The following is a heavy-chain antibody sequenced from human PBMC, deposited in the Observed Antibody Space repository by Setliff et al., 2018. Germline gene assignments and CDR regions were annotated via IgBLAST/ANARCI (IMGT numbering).Heavy chain of an antibody. Sequence: ASVKVSCKGSGNSFTGHFLHWVRQAPGRGLEWMGWINPDSGDTHSPQNFQGRVRMTRDTSMSTVYMELTRLTSDDTAVYYCTRSSSYGMRYWFDSWGQGPLVTVSS. D-gene: IGHD3-16*02. V-gene: IGHV1-2*02. CDR1: GNSFTGHF. J-gene: IGHJ5*01. CDR3: TRSSSYGMRYWFDS. CDR2: INPDSGDT.